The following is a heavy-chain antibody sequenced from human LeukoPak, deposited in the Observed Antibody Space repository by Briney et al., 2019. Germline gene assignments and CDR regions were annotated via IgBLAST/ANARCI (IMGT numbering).Heavy chain of an antibody. J-gene: IGHJ3*02. CDR1: GFTFSSYA. CDR3: AKGQGCSGGSCSGAFDI. V-gene: IGHV3-23*01. CDR2: ISGSGGST. D-gene: IGHD2-15*01. Sequence: PGGSLRLSCAASGFTFSSYAMSWVRQAPGKGLEWVSAISGSGGSTYYADSVKGRFTISRDNSKNTLYLQMNSLRAEDTAVYYCAKGQGCSGGSCSGAFDIWGQGTMVTVSS.